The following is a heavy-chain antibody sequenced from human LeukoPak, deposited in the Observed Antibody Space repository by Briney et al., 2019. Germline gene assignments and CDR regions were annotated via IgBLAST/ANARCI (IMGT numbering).Heavy chain of an antibody. CDR2: IYYSGST. D-gene: IGHD3-3*01. CDR3: AREPRSGYYPHYFDY. Sequence: PSETLSLTCTVSGGSISSSSYYWGWIRQPPGKGLEWIGSIYYSGSTYYNPSLKSRVTISVDTSKNQFSLKLSSVTAADTAVYYCAREPRSGYYPHYFDYWGQGTLVTVSS. J-gene: IGHJ4*02. V-gene: IGHV4-39*07. CDR1: GGSISSSSYY.